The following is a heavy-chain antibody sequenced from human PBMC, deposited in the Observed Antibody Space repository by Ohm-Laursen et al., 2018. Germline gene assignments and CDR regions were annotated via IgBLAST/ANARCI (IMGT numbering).Heavy chain of an antibody. CDR2: MSPNSGDT. D-gene: IGHD3-16*01. CDR1: GYTFTSYD. J-gene: IGHJ4*02. V-gene: IGHV1-8*01. CDR3: ARADVRRLDY. Sequence: ASVKVSCKTSGYTFTSYDINWVRQATGQGLEWLGWMSPNSGDTGYAQKFQDRVTLTSNTSISTAYMELSSLESEDTAIYYCARADVRRLDYLGQGTLVTVSS.